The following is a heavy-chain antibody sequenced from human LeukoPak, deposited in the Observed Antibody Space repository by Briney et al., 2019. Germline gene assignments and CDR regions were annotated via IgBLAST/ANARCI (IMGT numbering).Heavy chain of an antibody. CDR2: INSDGSWT. CDR3: VSFYETY. J-gene: IGHJ4*02. V-gene: IGHV3-74*01. D-gene: IGHD2/OR15-2a*01. Sequence: GGSLRLSCAASGNYWMHWIRQAPGKGLVWVSHINSDGSWTSYADSVKGRFTISKDNAKNTVYLQMNSLRAEDTAVYYCVSFYETYWGRGTLVTVSS. CDR1: GNYW.